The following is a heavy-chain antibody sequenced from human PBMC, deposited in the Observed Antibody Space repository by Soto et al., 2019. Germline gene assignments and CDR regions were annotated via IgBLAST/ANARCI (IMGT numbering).Heavy chain of an antibody. CDR1: GGSISSGDYY. D-gene: IGHD1-26*01. CDR2: IYYSGST. J-gene: IGHJ5*02. CDR3: ARSPSVGGAITNWFDP. Sequence: QVQLQESGPGLVKPSQTLSLTCTVSGGSISSGDYYWSWIRQPPGKGLEWIGYIYYSGSTYYNPSLKRRVTISVDTSKNQFSLKLSSVTAADTAVYYCARSPSVGGAITNWFDPWGQGTLVTVSS. V-gene: IGHV4-30-4*01.